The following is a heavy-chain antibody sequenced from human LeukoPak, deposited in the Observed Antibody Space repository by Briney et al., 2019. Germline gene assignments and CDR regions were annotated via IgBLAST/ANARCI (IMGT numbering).Heavy chain of an antibody. V-gene: IGHV4-59*02. D-gene: IGHD3-3*01. CDR3: ASGSPYDFWSGYYPSYYYYYYGMDV. CDR2: ISHSGSV. Sequence: SETLSLTCTVSGGSVSNYYWSWIRQFPGKGLEWIGYISHSGSVNYNPSLKSRVTMSVDTSKNQFSLKLSSVTAADTAVYYCASGSPYDFWSGYYPSYYYYYYGMDVWGQGTTVTVSS. CDR1: GGSVSNYY. J-gene: IGHJ6*02.